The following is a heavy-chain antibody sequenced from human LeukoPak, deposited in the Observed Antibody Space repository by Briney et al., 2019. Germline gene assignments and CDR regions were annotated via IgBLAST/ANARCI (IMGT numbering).Heavy chain of an antibody. CDR3: AKDPDFSGYYGMDV. CDR2: INHNGNVN. CDR1: GFTFSSYW. D-gene: IGHD3-10*01. J-gene: IGHJ6*02. V-gene: IGHV3-7*03. Sequence: PGGSLRLSCAASGFTFSSYWMNWARQAPGKGLEWVASINHNGNVNYYVDSVKGRFTISRDNSKNTLYLQMNSLRAEDTAVYYCAKDPDFSGYYGMDVWGQGTTVTVSS.